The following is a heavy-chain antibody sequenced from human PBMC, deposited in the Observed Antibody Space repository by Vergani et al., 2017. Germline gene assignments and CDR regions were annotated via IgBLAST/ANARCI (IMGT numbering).Heavy chain of an antibody. CDR3: ARARHLMAAGTSGMDV. D-gene: IGHD6-13*01. V-gene: IGHV3-30*03. Sequence: QVQLVESGGGVVQPGRSLRLSCAASGFTFSSYGMHWVRQAPGKGLEWVAVISYDGSNKYYADSVKGRFTISRDNSKNTLYLQMNSLRAEDTAVYYCARARHLMAAGTSGMDVWGEGP. J-gene: IGHJ6*02. CDR2: ISYDGSNK. CDR1: GFTFSSYG.